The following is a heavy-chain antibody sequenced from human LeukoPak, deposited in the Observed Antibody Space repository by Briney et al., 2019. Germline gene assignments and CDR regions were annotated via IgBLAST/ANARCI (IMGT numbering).Heavy chain of an antibody. CDR2: ISTSSSYI. D-gene: IGHD3-10*01. V-gene: IGHV3-21*01. CDR3: ARFATYGSGTYAFDY. Sequence: GGSLRLSCAASGFTFRSYGMNWVRQAPGKGLEWVSSISTSSSYIYYADSVKGRFTISRDNAKNSLYLQMNSLRAEDTAVYYCARFATYGSGTYAFDYWGQGTLVTVSS. J-gene: IGHJ4*02. CDR1: GFTFRSYG.